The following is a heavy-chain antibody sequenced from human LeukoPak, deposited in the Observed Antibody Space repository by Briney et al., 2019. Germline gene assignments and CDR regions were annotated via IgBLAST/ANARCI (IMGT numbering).Heavy chain of an antibody. CDR3: SKDYPNSSGWYSFDY. V-gene: IGHV3-30*02. CDR1: GFTFSSYE. D-gene: IGHD6-19*01. CDR2: IRYDGSNK. J-gene: IGHJ6*04. Sequence: GGSLRLSCAASGFTFSSYEMHWVRQAPGKGLEWVAFIRYDGSNKYYADSVKGRFTISRDNSKNTLYLQMNSLRAGDTAVYYCSKDYPNSSGWYSFDYWGKGTTVTVSS.